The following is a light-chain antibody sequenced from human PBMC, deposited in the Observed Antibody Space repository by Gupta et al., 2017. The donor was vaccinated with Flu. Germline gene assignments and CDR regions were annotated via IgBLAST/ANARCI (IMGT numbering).Light chain of an antibody. CDR1: SSNIGKNF. V-gene: IGLV1-51*01. J-gene: IGLJ2*01. CDR2: DNY. Sequence: QSVLSQPPSGSAAPGQRVTISCSGSSSNIGKNFVSWYQQFPGTAPKLVIYDNYNRPSVIPDRFSGSKSGTSATLDITGLQAGDEADYHCGTWDSTLSAVVFGGGTKLTVL. CDR3: GTWDSTLSAVV.